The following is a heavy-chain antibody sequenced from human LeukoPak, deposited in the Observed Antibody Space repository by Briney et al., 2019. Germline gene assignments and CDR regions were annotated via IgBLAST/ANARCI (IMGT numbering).Heavy chain of an antibody. CDR3: ARVRGDSDYGDQTRNYYYYYYMDV. Sequence: ASVKVSCKTSGYTFTGYYMHWVRQAPGQGLEWMGWINPNSGGTNYAQKFQGRVTMTTDTSTSTAYMELRSLRSDDTAVYYCARVRGDSDYGDQTRNYYYYYYMDVWGKGTTVTISS. CDR1: GYTFTGYY. V-gene: IGHV1-2*02. CDR2: INPNSGGT. J-gene: IGHJ6*03. D-gene: IGHD4-17*01.